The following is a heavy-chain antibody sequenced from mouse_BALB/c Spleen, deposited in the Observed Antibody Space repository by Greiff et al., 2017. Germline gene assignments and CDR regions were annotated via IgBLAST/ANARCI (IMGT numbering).Heavy chain of an antibody. D-gene: IGHD1-2*01. CDR1: GYTFTSYY. CDR2: INPSNGGT. CDR3: TTLLRPYYYAMDY. Sequence: QVQLQQPGAELVKPGASVKLSCKASGYTFTSYYMYWVKQRPGQGLEWIGGINPSNGGTNFNEKFKSKATLTVDKSSSTAYMQISSLTSEDSAVYYCTTLLRPYYYAMDYWGQGTSVTVSA. V-gene: IGHV1S16*01. J-gene: IGHJ4*01.